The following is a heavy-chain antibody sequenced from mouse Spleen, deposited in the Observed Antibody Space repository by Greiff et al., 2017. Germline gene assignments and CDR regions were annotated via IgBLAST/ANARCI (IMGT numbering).Heavy chain of an antibody. CDR1: GFTFSDYY. CDR2: INYDGSST. V-gene: IGHV5-16*01. J-gene: IGHJ4*01. CDR3: ARDREAWDGNPCAMDY. D-gene: IGHD2-1*01. Sequence: EVKLMESEGGLVQPGSSMKLSCTASGFTFSDYYMAWVRQVPEKGLEWVANINYDGSSTYYLDSLKSRFIISRDNAKNILYLQMSSLKSEDTATYYCARDREAWDGNPCAMDYWGQGTSVTVSS.